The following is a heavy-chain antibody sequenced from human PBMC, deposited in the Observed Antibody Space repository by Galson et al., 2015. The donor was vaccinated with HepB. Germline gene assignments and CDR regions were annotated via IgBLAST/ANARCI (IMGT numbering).Heavy chain of an antibody. Sequence: SLRLSCAASGFTFSSYAMSWVRQAPGKGLEWVSAISGSGGSTYYADSVKGRFTISRDNSKNTLYLQMNSLRAEDTAVYYCAKDQAGYYYYYGMDVWGQGTTVTVSS. CDR1: GFTFSSYA. D-gene: IGHD6-25*01. CDR3: AKDQAGYYYYYGMDV. V-gene: IGHV3-23*01. J-gene: IGHJ6*02. CDR2: ISGSGGST.